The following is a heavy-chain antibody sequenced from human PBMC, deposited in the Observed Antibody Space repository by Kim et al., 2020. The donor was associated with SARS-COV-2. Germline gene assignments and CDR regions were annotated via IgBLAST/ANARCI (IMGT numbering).Heavy chain of an antibody. CDR3: ARDRELRFLDP. V-gene: IGHV3-30*12. J-gene: IGHJ5*02. Sequence: GGSLRLSCEASGFIFYTHGWHWVRQAPGKGLEWVAFISHDGGYKDYADSVKGRFTISRDNSKNTVYLEMNSLRAEDTAVYYCARDRELRFLDPWGQGTLV. CDR2: ISHDGGYK. D-gene: IGHD3-16*01. CDR1: GFIFYTHG.